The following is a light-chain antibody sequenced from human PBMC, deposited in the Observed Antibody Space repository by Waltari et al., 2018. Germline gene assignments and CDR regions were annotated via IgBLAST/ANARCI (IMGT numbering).Light chain of an antibody. V-gene: IGKV4-1*01. Sequence: DIVMTQSPDSLAVSLGERVTSNCRSSQNLFYNSDNKNYLAWFQQKPGQPPKLLIYWASTRESGVPDRFSGSGSGTEFTLTISSLQAADVAVYYCQQCYSTPYTFGQGTKLEIK. CDR3: QQCYSTPYT. J-gene: IGKJ2*01. CDR1: QNLFYNSDNKNY. CDR2: WAS.